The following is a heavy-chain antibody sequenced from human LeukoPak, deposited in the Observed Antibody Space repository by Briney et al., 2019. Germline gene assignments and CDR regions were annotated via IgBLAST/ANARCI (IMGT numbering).Heavy chain of an antibody. CDR2: IRYDGSNK. J-gene: IGHJ4*02. CDR1: GFTFSSYG. V-gene: IGHV3-30*02. Sequence: GGSLRLSCAASGFTFSSYGMHWVRQAPGKGLEWVAFIRYDGSNKYYADSVKGRFTISRDNSKNTLYLQMNSLRAEDTAVYYCAKDRVNTIFGVVQESYYFDYWGQGTLVTVSS. CDR3: AKDRVNTIFGVVQESYYFDY. D-gene: IGHD3-3*01.